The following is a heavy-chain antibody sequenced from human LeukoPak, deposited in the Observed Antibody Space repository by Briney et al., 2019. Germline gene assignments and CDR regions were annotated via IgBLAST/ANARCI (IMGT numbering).Heavy chain of an antibody. Sequence: PSETLSLTCNVSGGSISSDYWTWIRQPPGKGLEWIGNIYYSGSTYYNPSLKSRVTMSVDTSKNQFSLKLNSVTAADTAVYYCARRRDYYDSRGYYAFDIWGHGTMVTVSS. CDR2: IYYSGST. D-gene: IGHD3-22*01. CDR1: GGSISSDY. J-gene: IGHJ3*02. V-gene: IGHV4-59*01. CDR3: ARRRDYYDSRGYYAFDI.